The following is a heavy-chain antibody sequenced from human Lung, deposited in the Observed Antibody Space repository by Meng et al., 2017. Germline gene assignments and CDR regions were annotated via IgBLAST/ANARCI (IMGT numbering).Heavy chain of an antibody. Sequence: HLHWSVPGLVKPAQSLSLNFTGSGGTISRSSYYWCWIPQPPWKGLEWSGHIYNSGSTYYNPSLKSRITISVDTSKNQFSLKLSSVTAADTAVYYCARGQKGYFYLWGRGTLVTVSS. V-gene: IGHV4-30-4*01. CDR1: GGTISRSSYY. J-gene: IGHJ2*01. CDR2: IYNSGST. CDR3: ARGQKGYFYL.